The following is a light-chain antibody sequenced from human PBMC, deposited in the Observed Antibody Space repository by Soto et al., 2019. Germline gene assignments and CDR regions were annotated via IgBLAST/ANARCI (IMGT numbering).Light chain of an antibody. V-gene: IGKV3-20*01. CDR2: GAS. J-gene: IGKJ1*01. CDR1: QSVSNNY. Sequence: EIVLTQSPGTLSLSQGERATLSCRASQSVSNNYLAWYQQKPGQAPRLLIYGASSRATGIPDRFRGSGSGTDFTLTISRLETEDFAVYYCQQYGNSWWTFGQGTKVESK. CDR3: QQYGNSWWT.